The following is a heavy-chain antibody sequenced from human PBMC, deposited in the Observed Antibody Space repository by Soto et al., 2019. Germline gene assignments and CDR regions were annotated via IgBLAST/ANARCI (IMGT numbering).Heavy chain of an antibody. D-gene: IGHD2-2*01. CDR2: IIPILGIA. V-gene: IGHV1-69*02. Sequence: QVQLVQSGAEVKKPGSSVKVSCKASGGTFSSYTISWVRQAPGQGLEWMGRIIPILGIANYAQKFQGRVTITADKSTSTAYMELSSLGSEDTAVYYCATSRDCSSTSCYSMDVWGQGTTVTVSS. CDR1: GGTFSSYT. CDR3: ATSRDCSSTSCYSMDV. J-gene: IGHJ6*02.